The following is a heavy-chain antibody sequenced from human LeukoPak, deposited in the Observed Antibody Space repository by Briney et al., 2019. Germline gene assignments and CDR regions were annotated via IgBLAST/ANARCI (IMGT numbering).Heavy chain of an antibody. CDR3: ATRLRGVIRFAFDI. CDR2: INPNSGGT. V-gene: IGHV1-2*02. CDR1: GYTFTGYY. D-gene: IGHD3-10*01. J-gene: IGHJ3*02. Sequence: ASVKVSCKASGYTFTGYYMHWVRQAPGQGLEWMGWINPNSGGTNYAQKFQGRVTMTRDTSISTAYMELSRLRSDDTAVYYCATRLRGVIRFAFDIWGQGTMVTVCS.